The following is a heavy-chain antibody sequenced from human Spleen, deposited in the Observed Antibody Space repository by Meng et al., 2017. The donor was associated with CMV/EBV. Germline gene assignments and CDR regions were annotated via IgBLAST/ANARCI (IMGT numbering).Heavy chain of an antibody. CDR1: GYTFTGYY. V-gene: IGHV1-2*02. D-gene: IGHD3/OR15-3a*01. CDR3: ARVGLFVHNEGMDV. J-gene: IGHJ6*02. CDR2: INPNSGGT. Sequence: ASVKVSCKASGYTFTGYYMHWVRQAPGQGLEWMGWINPNSGGTNYAQKFQGRVTMTRDTSISTAYMELSRLRSDDTAVYYCARVGLFVHNEGMDVWGQGTTVTVSS.